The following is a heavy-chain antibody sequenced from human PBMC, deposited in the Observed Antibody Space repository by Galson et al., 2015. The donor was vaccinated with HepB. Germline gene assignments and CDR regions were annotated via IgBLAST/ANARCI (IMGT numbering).Heavy chain of an antibody. D-gene: IGHD6-13*01. CDR2: IKSDGSST. CDR3: ARVGQQLVQGIDY. CDR1: GFNFTSYW. V-gene: IGHV3-74*01. Sequence: SLRLSCAASGFNFTSYWMHWVRQGPGKGLVWVSRIKSDGSSTSYADSVKGRFTISRDNAKKTLYLQMNSLRAEDTAMYYCARVGQQLVQGIDYWGQGTLVTVSS. J-gene: IGHJ4*02.